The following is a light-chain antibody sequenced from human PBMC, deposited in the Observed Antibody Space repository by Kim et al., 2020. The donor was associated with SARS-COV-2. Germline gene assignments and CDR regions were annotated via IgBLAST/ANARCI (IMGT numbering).Light chain of an antibody. Sequence: QSITIACTGTIADIGSYNYVSWYQQYPGKAPKLMIYDVSERPSGVSDRFSGSKSGNTASLTISGLQAEDEADYYCTSYTTRKTYVFGKWDQGHRP. V-gene: IGLV2-14*04. J-gene: IGLJ1*01. CDR3: TSYTTRKTYV. CDR1: IADIGSYNY. CDR2: DVS.